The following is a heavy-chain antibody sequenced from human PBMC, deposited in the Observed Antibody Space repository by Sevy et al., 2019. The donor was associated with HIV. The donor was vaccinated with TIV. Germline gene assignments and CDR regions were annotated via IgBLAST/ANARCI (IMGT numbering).Heavy chain of an antibody. CDR3: ARVRGSSWYESYFDY. CDR2: IRDKDNSHTT. Sequence: GGSLRLSCAASGFTFRSYSMNWVRQAPGKGLEWVGRIRDKDNSHTTEYAASVNGRFTISRDDSKKSLYLQLNSLKTEDTAVYYCARVRGSSWYESYFDYWGQGTLVTVSS. J-gene: IGHJ4*02. V-gene: IGHV3-72*01. D-gene: IGHD6-13*01. CDR1: GFTFRSYS.